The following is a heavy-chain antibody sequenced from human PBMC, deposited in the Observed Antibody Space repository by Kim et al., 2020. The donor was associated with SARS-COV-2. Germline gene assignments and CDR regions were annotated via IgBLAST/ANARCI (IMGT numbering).Heavy chain of an antibody. J-gene: IGHJ5*02. V-gene: IGHV5-51*01. D-gene: IGHD3-3*01. CDR3: ARNYDFWSGYDWFDP. Sequence: GESLKISCKGSGYSFTSYWIGWVRQMPGKGLEWMGIIYPGDSDTRYSPSFQGQVTISADKSISTAYLQWSSLKASDTAMYYCARNYDFWSGYDWFDPWGQGTLVTVSS. CDR1: GYSFTSYW. CDR2: IYPGDSDT.